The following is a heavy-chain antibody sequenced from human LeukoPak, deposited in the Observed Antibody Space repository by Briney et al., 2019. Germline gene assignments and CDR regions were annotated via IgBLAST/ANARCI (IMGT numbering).Heavy chain of an antibody. CDR1: GGSISSSNW. Sequence: SGTLSLTCAVSGGSISSSNWWSWVRQPPGKGLEWIGEIYHSGSTNYNPSLKSRVTISVDKSKNQFSLKLSSVTAADTAVYYCAREIFRYDILTGYSNNWFDPWGQGTLVTVSS. V-gene: IGHV4-4*02. CDR2: IYHSGST. CDR3: AREIFRYDILTGYSNNWFDP. D-gene: IGHD3-9*01. J-gene: IGHJ5*02.